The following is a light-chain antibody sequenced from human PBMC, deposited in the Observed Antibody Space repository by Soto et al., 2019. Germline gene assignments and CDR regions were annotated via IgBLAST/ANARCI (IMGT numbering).Light chain of an antibody. CDR3: NSSAGSIYV. Sequence: QSVLTQPPSASGSPGQSVTISCTGTSSDVGGYKYVSWYQQHPGKAPKLILYEVSKRPSGVPDRFSGSKSGNTASLAVSGLKAEDEDHYHCNSSAGSIYVFGTGTKVTV. CDR2: EVS. V-gene: IGLV2-8*01. J-gene: IGLJ1*01. CDR1: SSDVGGYKY.